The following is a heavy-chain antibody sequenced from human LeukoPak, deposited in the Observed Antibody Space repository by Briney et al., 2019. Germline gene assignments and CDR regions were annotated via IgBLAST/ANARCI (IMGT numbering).Heavy chain of an antibody. CDR3: ARSGPFDY. D-gene: IGHD3-10*01. CDR1: GFTFSSYW. J-gene: IGHJ4*02. Sequence: PGGSLRLSCAASGFTFSSYWMTWVRQAPGKGLEWVANIKQDISEKYYIDSVKGRFIISRDNAKNSLYLQMNSLRVEDTAVYYCARSGPFDYWGQGTLVTVSS. CDR2: IKQDISEK. V-gene: IGHV3-7*01.